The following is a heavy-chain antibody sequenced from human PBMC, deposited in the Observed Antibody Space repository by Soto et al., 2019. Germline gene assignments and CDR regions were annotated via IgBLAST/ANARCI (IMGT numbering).Heavy chain of an antibody. CDR2: ISRTSSHI. D-gene: IGHD6-13*01. J-gene: IGHJ6*02. CDR3: ARDPAADGYYGMDV. CDR1: EFSFSTYN. V-gene: IGHV3-21*01. Sequence: EVQLVESGGGLVKPGGSLRLSCVASEFSFSTYNMNWVRQAPGEGLQWVSFISRTSSHIHYADSVQGRFTISRDNAKNPLYLEMNILRAEDTAVYYCARDPAADGYYGMDVWGQGTTVTVSS.